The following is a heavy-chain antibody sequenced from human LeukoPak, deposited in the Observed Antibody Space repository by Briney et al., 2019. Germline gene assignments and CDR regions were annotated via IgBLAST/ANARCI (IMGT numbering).Heavy chain of an antibody. V-gene: IGHV1-46*01. D-gene: IGHD3-10*01. J-gene: IGHJ3*01. Sequence: ASVKVSCKTSGYTFTSFLMHWVRQAPGQGLEWMGKISSSGDTTIYAQKFQGRVTMTTDTSTSTAYMELRSLRSDDTAIYYCARDLYYYGSGSYYDVFDVWGQGTMVTVSS. CDR1: GYTFTSFL. CDR2: ISSSGDTT. CDR3: ARDLYYYGSGSYYDVFDV.